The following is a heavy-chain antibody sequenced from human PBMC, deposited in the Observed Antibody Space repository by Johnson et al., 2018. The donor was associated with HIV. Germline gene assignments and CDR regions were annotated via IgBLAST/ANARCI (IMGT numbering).Heavy chain of an antibody. CDR1: GFTFSSYS. CDR3: ARDSGGKYYIMDAFDI. CDR2: ISYDGSNK. D-gene: IGHD1-26*01. V-gene: IGHV3-30-3*01. Sequence: QVHLVESGGGVVQPGRSLRLSCAASGFTFSSYSMHWVRQAPGKGLEWVAVISYDGSNKYYAVSVKGRFTISRDNSKNTLYLQMNSLRAEDTAVYYCARDSGGKYYIMDAFDIWGQGTMVTVSS. J-gene: IGHJ3*02.